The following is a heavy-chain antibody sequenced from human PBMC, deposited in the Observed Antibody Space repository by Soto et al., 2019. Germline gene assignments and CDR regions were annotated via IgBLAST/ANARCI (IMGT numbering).Heavy chain of an antibody. D-gene: IGHD5-18*01. Sequence: QVQLLQSRSEVKEPGASVNISCKTSGFIFTNYYIHWVRQAPGQRPEWLAIINPNGGSTSYAMKFHGRLTVTRDVSTATVNLALESLTSDDTAVYFCTRAGYMSSWSEASFEIWGQGTPVTVSA. V-gene: IGHV1-46*03. CDR2: INPNGGST. CDR3: TRAGYMSSWSEASFEI. J-gene: IGHJ4*02. CDR1: GFIFTNYY.